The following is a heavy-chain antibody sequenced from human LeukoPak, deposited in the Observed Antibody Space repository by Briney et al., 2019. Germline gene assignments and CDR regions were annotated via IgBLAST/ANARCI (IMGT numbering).Heavy chain of an antibody. V-gene: IGHV3-23*01. D-gene: IGHD2-15*01. CDR2: ISGSGGST. CDR1: GFTFSSYA. Sequence: GGSLRLSCAACGFTFSSYAVSWVRQAPGKGLEWVSAISGSGGSTYYADSVKGRFTISRDNSKNTLYLQMNSLRAEDTAVYYCAKARYCSGGSCLFDYWGQGTLVTVSS. CDR3: AKARYCSGGSCLFDY. J-gene: IGHJ4*02.